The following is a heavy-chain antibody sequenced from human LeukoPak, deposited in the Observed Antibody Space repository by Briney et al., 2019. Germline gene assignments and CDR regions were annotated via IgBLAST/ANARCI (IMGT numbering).Heavy chain of an antibody. CDR1: GGSFSGYY. D-gene: IGHD6-19*01. J-gene: IGHJ6*03. CDR2: INHSGST. V-gene: IGHV4-34*01. CDR3: AXXLPXSXGWXXDYYYYXDX. Sequence: PSETLSLTCAVYGGSFSGYYWSWVRQPPGKGLEWIGEINHSGSTNYNPSLKSRVTISVHTSKNHFSLKLRSVNGTDRGVYYWAXXLPXSXGWXXDYYYYXDXWGKGTXXXVS.